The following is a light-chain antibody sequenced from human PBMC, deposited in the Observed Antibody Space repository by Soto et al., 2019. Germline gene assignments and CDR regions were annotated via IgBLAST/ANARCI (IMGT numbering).Light chain of an antibody. J-gene: IGLJ2*01. Sequence: QSVLTQPPSASGSPGQSVTISCTGTSSDVGGYNYVSWYQQHPGKAPKVMIYEVSKRPSGVPDRFSGSKSGNTASLTVSGLQAEDEADYYCSSYAGSNIMLFGGGTKLTVL. CDR2: EVS. CDR3: SSYAGSNIML. CDR1: SSDVGGYNY. V-gene: IGLV2-8*01.